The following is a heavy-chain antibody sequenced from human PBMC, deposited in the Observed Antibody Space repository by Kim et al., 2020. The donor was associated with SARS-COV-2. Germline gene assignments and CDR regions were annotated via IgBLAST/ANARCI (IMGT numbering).Heavy chain of an antibody. D-gene: IGHD5-12*01. CDR2: IDWDDDK. Sequence: SCPTLVNPTQTLTLTCTFSGFSLSTSGMCVSWIRQPPGKALEWLARIDWDDDKYYSTSLKTRLTISKDTSKNQVVLTMTNMDPVDTATYYCARIAVARIGSPFDYWGQGTLVTVSS. J-gene: IGHJ4*02. V-gene: IGHV2-70*11. CDR1: GFSLSTSGMC. CDR3: ARIAVARIGSPFDY.